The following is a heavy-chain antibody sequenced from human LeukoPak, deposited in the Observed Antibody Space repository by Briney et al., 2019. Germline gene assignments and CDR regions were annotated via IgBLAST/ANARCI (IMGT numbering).Heavy chain of an antibody. CDR1: GYTFTGCY. V-gene: IGHV1-2*02. CDR2: INPNSGGT. Sequence: ASVKVSCKASGYTFTGCYMHWVRQAPGQGLEWMGWINPNSGGTNYAQKFQGRVTMTRDTSISTAYMELSRLRSDDTAVYYCARARKLDYIGSFDYWGQGTLVTVSS. CDR3: ARARKLDYIGSFDY. J-gene: IGHJ4*02. D-gene: IGHD1-1*01.